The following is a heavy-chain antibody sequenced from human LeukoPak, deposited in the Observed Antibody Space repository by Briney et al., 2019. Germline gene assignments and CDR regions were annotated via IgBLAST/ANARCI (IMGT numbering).Heavy chain of an antibody. CDR2: ISAYNGNT. Sequence: ASVKVSCKTSGYTFNTYGITWVRQAPGQGLEWMGWISAYNGNTNYAQKFQDRLTMTTDTSATTAYMELRSLRSDDTATYYCARDPYGGTPGESFDHWGQGTLVTVSS. CDR3: ARDPYGGTPGESFDH. CDR1: GYTFNTYG. V-gene: IGHV1-18*01. D-gene: IGHD4-23*01. J-gene: IGHJ4*02.